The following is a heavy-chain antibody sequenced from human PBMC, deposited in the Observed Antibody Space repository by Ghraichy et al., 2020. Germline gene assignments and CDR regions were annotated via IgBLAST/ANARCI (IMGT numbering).Heavy chain of an antibody. D-gene: IGHD2-2*01. CDR2: IYWDDDK. V-gene: IGHV2-5*02. J-gene: IGHJ5*02. CDR3: AHRWEGLGYCSSTSCSPRHNWFDP. CDR1: GFSLSTSGVG. Sequence: SGPTLVKPTQTLTLTCTFSGFSLSTSGVGVGWIRQPPGKALEWLALIYWDDDKRYSPSLKSRLTITKDTSKNQVVLTMTNMDPVDTATYYCAHRWEGLGYCSSTSCSPRHNWFDPWGQGTLVTVSS.